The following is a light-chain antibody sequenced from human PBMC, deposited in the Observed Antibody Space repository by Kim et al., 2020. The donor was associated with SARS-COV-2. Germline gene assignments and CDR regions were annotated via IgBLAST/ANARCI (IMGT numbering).Light chain of an antibody. V-gene: IGLV2-14*03. J-gene: IGLJ1*01. CDR2: DVR. CDR3: CSTSNTLDYV. Sequence: QSITISCSGTGGDIGNSNSVSWYQQHSGEAPRLIIYDVRDRPSGVSARFSGSKSANMASLTISGLRSEDEADYYCCSTSNTLDYVFGSGTKVTVL. CDR1: GGDIGNSNS.